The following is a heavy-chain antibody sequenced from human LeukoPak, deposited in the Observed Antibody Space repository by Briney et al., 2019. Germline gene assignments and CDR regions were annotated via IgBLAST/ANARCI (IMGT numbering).Heavy chain of an antibody. CDR2: IYSGYNT. V-gene: IGHV3-66*01. J-gene: IGHJ4*02. Sequence: GGSLRLSCAASEFTVSVNSMSWVRQAPGKGLEWVSVIYSGYNTYYADSVKGRFTISRDNSKNTLYLQMNSLRAEDTAVYYCARVFSRGWTFDYWGQGALVTVSS. CDR3: ARVFSRGWTFDY. CDR1: EFTVSVNS. D-gene: IGHD6-19*01.